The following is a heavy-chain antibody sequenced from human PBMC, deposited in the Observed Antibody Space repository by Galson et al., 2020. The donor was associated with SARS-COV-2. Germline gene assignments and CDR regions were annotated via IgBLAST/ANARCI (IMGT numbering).Heavy chain of an antibody. CDR3: ARRLMHLYGDASVALDI. J-gene: IGHJ3*02. CDR1: GYSFPSYW. D-gene: IGHD4-17*01. V-gene: IGHV5-51*01. CDR2: IYPGDSDT. Sequence: KIGESLKISRKGSGYSFPSYWLGWVRQMPGKGLEWMGIIYPGDSDTRYSPSFQGQVPIPADKSISTAYLQWSSLKAPDTARYYCARRLMHLYGDASVALDIWGQGTIVPVSS.